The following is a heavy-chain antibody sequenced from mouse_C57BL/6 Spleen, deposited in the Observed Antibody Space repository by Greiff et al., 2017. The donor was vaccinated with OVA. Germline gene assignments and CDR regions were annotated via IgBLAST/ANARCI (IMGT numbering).Heavy chain of an antibody. CDR3: ARDYYGSSYWYFDV. V-gene: IGHV1-59*01. CDR2: IDPSDSYT. D-gene: IGHD1-1*01. J-gene: IGHJ1*03. Sequence: VQLQQSGAELVRPGTSVKLSCKASGYTFTSYWMHWVKQRPGQGLEWIGVIDPSDSYTNYNQKFKGKATLTVDTSSSTAYMQLSSLTSEDSAVYYCARDYYGSSYWYFDVWGTGTTVTVSS. CDR1: GYTFTSYW.